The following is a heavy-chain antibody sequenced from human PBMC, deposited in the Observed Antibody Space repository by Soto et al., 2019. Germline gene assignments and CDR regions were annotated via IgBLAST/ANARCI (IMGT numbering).Heavy chain of an antibody. CDR2: INPSGGST. CDR3: ARELLQVVPAAINSLFDY. J-gene: IGHJ4*02. D-gene: IGHD2-2*01. Sequence: QVQLVQSGAEVKKPGASVKVSCKASGYTFTSYYMHWVRQAPGQGLEWMGIINPSGGSTSYAQKFQGRVTMTRDTSTSTVYMELSSLRSEDTAVYYCARELLQVVPAAINSLFDYWGQGTLVTVSS. CDR1: GYTFTSYY. V-gene: IGHV1-46*01.